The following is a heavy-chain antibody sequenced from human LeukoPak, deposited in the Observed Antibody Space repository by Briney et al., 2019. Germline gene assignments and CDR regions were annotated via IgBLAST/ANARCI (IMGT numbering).Heavy chain of an antibody. Sequence: PSQTLSLTCTVSGGSISSGGYYWSWIRQHPGTGLEWIGYIYYSGSTYYNPSLKSRVTISVDTSKNQFSLKLSSVTAADTAVYYCARPGNSSPDAFDIWGQGTMVTVSS. CDR2: IYYSGST. J-gene: IGHJ3*02. CDR1: GGSISSGGYY. V-gene: IGHV4-30-4*08. D-gene: IGHD2/OR15-2a*01. CDR3: ARPGNSSPDAFDI.